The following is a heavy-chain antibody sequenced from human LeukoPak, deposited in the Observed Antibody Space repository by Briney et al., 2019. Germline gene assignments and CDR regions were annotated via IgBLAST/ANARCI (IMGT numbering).Heavy chain of an antibody. CDR2: ISGSGGST. V-gene: IGHV3-23*01. CDR3: ARRDSGGAHYFDY. J-gene: IGHJ4*02. Sequence: PGGSLRLSCAASGFTFSASGMSWVRQAPGKGLEWVSVISGSGGSTLYADSVKGRFTISRDNSRNTLYLQMNSLRAEDTAVYYCARRDSGGAHYFDYWGQGTLVTVSS. D-gene: IGHD2-15*01. CDR1: GFTFSASG.